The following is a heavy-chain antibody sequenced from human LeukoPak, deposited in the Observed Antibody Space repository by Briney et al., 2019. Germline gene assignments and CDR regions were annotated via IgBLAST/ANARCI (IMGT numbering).Heavy chain of an antibody. Sequence: GGSLRLSCTATGFTFSNYWMSWVRQTPEKGLEWVANIKQDGSETVYVDSVKGRFTISRDNAQSSLYLQMNSLRAEDTALYYCARDLHYYVAMDVWGQGTTVTVSS. CDR2: IKQDGSET. CDR3: ARDLHYYVAMDV. CDR1: GFTFSNYW. D-gene: IGHD3-10*02. J-gene: IGHJ6*02. V-gene: IGHV3-7*05.